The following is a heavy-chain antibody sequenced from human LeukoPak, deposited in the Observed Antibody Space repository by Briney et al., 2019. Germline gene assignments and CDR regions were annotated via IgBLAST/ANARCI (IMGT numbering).Heavy chain of an antibody. J-gene: IGHJ4*02. CDR3: ARQGRGQSGSYDY. CDR2: IYYSGST. D-gene: IGHD1-26*01. CDR1: GGSISSYY. V-gene: IGHV4-59*08. Sequence: SETLSLTCTVSGGSISSYYWSWIRQPPGKGLEWIGYIYYSGSTNYNPSLKSRVTISVDTSKNQFSLKLSSVTAADTAVYYCARQGRGQSGSYDYWGQRTLVTVSS.